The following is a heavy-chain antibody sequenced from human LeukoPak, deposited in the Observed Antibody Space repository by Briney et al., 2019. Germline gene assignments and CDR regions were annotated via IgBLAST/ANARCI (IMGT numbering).Heavy chain of an antibody. V-gene: IGHV3-30*18. CDR3: AKEGITMVRGVPYYYGMDV. D-gene: IGHD3-10*01. CDR1: GFPFSSYG. CDR2: ISYDGSNK. J-gene: IGHJ6*02. Sequence: PGRSLRLSCAASGFPFSSYGMHWVRQAPGKGLEWVAVISYDGSNKYYADSVKGRFTISRDNSKNTLYLQMNSLRAEDTAVYYCAKEGITMVRGVPYYYGMDVWGQGTTVTVSS.